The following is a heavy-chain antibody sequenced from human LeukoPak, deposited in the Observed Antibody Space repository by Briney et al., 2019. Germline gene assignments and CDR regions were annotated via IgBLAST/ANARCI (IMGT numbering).Heavy chain of an antibody. Sequence: SETLSLTCSVSGGSVSSDYWNWIGQPPWRGLEGVGYTHYWEDLKYHPPLRRPLPLPVDASRNHVSLKQSSATAADAAVYYCGRNLGSGSDHWLQGTIVSVSS. V-gene: IGHV4-59*02. CDR1: GGSVSSDY. D-gene: IGHD3-10*01. CDR3: GRNLGSGSDH. J-gene: IGHJ4*02. CDR2: THYWEDL.